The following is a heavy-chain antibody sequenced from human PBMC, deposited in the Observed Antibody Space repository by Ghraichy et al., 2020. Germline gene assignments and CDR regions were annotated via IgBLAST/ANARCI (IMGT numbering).Heavy chain of an antibody. Sequence: GGSLRLSCAASGFTVSSNYMSWVRQAPGKGLEWVSVIYSGGSTYYADSVKGRFTISRDNSKNTLYLQMNSLRAEDTAVYYCARDTFWGSDKENWFDPWGQGTLVTVSS. J-gene: IGHJ5*02. D-gene: IGHD7-27*01. CDR1: GFTVSSNY. V-gene: IGHV3-53*01. CDR3: ARDTFWGSDKENWFDP. CDR2: IYSGGST.